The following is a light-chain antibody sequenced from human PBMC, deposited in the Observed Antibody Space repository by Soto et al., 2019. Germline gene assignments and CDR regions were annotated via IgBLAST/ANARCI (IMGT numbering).Light chain of an antibody. CDR2: WAS. CDR1: QTILSTSNNKHY. J-gene: IGKJ5*01. CDR3: HQYYSVPPT. V-gene: IGKV4-1*01. Sequence: DIVMTQSPDSLAVSLGERVTISCKSSQTILSTSNNKHYLAWFRQKPGQQPKLLIYWASTRESGVPDRFSGSGSGTDFTLTITSLQAEDVAIYSCHQYYSVPPTFGQGTRLEIK.